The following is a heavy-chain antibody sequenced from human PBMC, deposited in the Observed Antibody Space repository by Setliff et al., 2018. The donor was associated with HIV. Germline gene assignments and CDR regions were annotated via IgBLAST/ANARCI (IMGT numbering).Heavy chain of an antibody. CDR3: ARFSSVYAAIDN. CDR1: GYTFNSYL. CDR2: IHPGNDNR. J-gene: IGHJ4*02. D-gene: IGHD2-2*01. Sequence: ASVKVSCKASGYTFNSYLVYWVRQAPGQRLEWMGWIHPGNDNREYSQRFQGRLTMTRDTSASMVYMELNSPTSEDTAVYFCARFSSVYAAIDNWGPGTLVTVSS. V-gene: IGHV1-3*01.